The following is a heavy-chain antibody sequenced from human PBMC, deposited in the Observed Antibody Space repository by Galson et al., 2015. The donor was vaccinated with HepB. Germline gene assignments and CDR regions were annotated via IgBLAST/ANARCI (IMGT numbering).Heavy chain of an antibody. CDR2: IIPIFGTA. D-gene: IGHD6-13*01. Sequence: SVKVSCKASGGTFSSYAISWVRQAPGQGLEWMGGIIPIFGTANYAQKFQGRVTITADESTSTAYMELSSLRSEDTAVYYCARDNAGYSSSWKPLYRYYYGMDVWGQGTTVTVSS. V-gene: IGHV1-69*13. J-gene: IGHJ6*02. CDR1: GGTFSSYA. CDR3: ARDNAGYSSSWKPLYRYYYGMDV.